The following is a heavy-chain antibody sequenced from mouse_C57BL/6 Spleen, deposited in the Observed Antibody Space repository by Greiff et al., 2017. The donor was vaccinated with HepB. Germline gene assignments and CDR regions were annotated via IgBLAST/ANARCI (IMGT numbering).Heavy chain of an antibody. CDR3: ARATDYYGSSHWYFDV. J-gene: IGHJ1*03. CDR2: ISSGGSYT. V-gene: IGHV5-6*01. D-gene: IGHD1-1*01. CDR1: GFTFSSYG. Sequence: EVQGVESGGDLVKPGGSLKLSCAASGFTFSSYGMSWVRQTPDKRLEWVATISSGGSYTYYPDSVKGRFTISRDNAKNTLYLQMSSLKSEDTAMYYCARATDYYGSSHWYFDVWGTGTTVTVSS.